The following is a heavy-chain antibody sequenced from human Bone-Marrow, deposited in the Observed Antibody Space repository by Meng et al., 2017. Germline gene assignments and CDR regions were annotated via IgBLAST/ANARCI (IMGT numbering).Heavy chain of an antibody. D-gene: IGHD3-22*01. CDR2: IYSGGST. Sequence: GGSLRLSCAASGFTVSSNYMSWVRQAPGKGLEWVSVIYSGGSTYYADSVKGRFTISRDNSKNTLYLQMNSLRAEDTAVYYFARPNYYDSSGAFDIWGQGTMVTVSS. J-gene: IGHJ3*02. CDR1: GFTVSSNY. CDR3: ARPNYYDSSGAFDI. V-gene: IGHV3-66*02.